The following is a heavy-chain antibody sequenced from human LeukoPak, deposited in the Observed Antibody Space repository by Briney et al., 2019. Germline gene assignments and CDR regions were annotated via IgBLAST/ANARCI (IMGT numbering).Heavy chain of an antibody. V-gene: IGHV3-30-3*01. CDR2: ISYDGSDK. Sequence: GGSLRLSCAASGFTFSSYAMHWVRQAPGKGLEWVTVISYDGSDKYYADSVMGRFIIFRDNSKNALYLQMNSLRAEDTAVYYCAKELERYFDWWGQGTLVTVSS. CDR1: GFTFSSYA. J-gene: IGHJ4*02. CDR3: AKELERYFDW. D-gene: IGHD3-9*01.